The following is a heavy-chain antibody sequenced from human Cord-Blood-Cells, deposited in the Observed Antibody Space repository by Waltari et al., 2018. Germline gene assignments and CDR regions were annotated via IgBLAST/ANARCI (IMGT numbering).Heavy chain of an antibody. D-gene: IGHD3-10*01. CDR3: ARIPTGSYYGSGSYYFDY. Sequence: EVQLVESGGGLVQPGGSLRLSCAASGFTVSSNYMSWVRQAPGKGLEWVSVIYSGGSTYYADSVKGRFTISRHNSKNTLYLQMNSLRAEDTAVYYCARIPTGSYYGSGSYYFDYWGQGTLVTVSS. CDR1: GFTVSSNY. V-gene: IGHV3-53*04. J-gene: IGHJ4*02. CDR2: IYSGGST.